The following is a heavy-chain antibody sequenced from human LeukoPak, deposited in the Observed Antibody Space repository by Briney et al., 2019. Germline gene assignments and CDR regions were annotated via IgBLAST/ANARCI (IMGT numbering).Heavy chain of an antibody. CDR1: GFTFSSYW. CDR2: IKQDGSEK. CDR3: ARVGGDIVVVPAAKGTGAALVYYYYGMDV. V-gene: IGHV3-7*03. D-gene: IGHD2-2*01. Sequence: GGSLRLSCAASGFTFSSYWMSWVRQAPGKGLEWVAIIKQDGSEKYYVNSVKGRFTISRDDAKNSLYLQMNSLRAEDTAVYYCARVGGDIVVVPAAKGTGAALVYYYYGMDVWGKGTTVTVSS. J-gene: IGHJ6*04.